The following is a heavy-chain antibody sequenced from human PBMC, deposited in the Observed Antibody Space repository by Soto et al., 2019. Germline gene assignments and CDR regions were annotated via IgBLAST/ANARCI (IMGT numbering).Heavy chain of an antibody. J-gene: IGHJ5*02. CDR3: ARGYYGSGSYYNVDWFDP. CDR1: GGSVSSGSYY. V-gene: IGHV4-61*01. Sequence: QVQLQESGPGLVKPSETLSLTCTVSGGSVSSGSYYWSWIRQPPGKGLEWIGYIYYRGSTNYNPSLKSRVTISVDTSKNQFSLKMSSVTAADKAVYYCARGYYGSGSYYNVDWFDPWGQGTLVTVSP. CDR2: IYYRGST. D-gene: IGHD3-10*01.